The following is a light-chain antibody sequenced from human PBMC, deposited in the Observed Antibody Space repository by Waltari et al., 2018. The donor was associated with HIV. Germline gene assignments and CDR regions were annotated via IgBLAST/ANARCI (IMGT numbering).Light chain of an antibody. CDR1: ALPKQY. J-gene: IGLJ1*01. CDR3: QSADSSGTYV. CDR2: KDT. V-gene: IGLV3-25*03. Sequence: SYELTQPPSVSVSPGQTARITCSGDALPKQYAYWYQQRPGQAPVLVIYKDTERPSGIPERFSGSSSGTTATLTIIGVQAQDEADYYCQSADSSGTYVFGTGTKVTVL.